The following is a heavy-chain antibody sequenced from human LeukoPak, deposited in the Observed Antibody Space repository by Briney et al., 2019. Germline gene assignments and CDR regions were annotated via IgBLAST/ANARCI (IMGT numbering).Heavy chain of an antibody. CDR1: GFTFSDYW. CDR2: IDTDGSST. CDR3: ASALTTVTPHFHY. J-gene: IGHJ4*02. Sequence: GGSLRLSCAASGFTFSDYWMHWVRQAPGKGLVWVSRIDTDGSSTTYADSVKGRFTISRDSAKNTVYLQMNSLSVEDTGVYYCASALTTVTPHFHYWGQGTLVTVSS. D-gene: IGHD4-17*01. V-gene: IGHV3-74*01.